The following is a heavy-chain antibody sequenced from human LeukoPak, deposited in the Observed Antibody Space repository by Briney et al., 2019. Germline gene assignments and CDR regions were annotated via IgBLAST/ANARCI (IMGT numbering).Heavy chain of an antibody. CDR2: ISGSGGST. D-gene: IGHD1-7*01. CDR1: GFTFSSYA. CDR3: AKRGGTYYFDD. Sequence: GGSLRLSCAASGFTFSSYAMRWVRQAPGKGLEWVSGISGSGGSTYYADSVRGRFTISRDNSKNTLYLQVNSLRAEDTAVYYCAKRGGTYYFDDWGQGTLVTVSS. V-gene: IGHV3-23*01. J-gene: IGHJ4*02.